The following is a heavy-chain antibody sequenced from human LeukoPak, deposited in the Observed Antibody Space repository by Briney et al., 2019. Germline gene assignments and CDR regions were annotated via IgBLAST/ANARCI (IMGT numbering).Heavy chain of an antibody. Sequence: SVKVSCKASGGTFSSYAISWLRQAPGQGLEWMGRIIPILGIANYAQKFQGRVTMTRDTSTSTVYMELSSLRSEDTAVYYCARDSGLMVYARGAFDIWGQGTMVTVSS. J-gene: IGHJ3*02. CDR2: IIPILGIA. D-gene: IGHD2-8*01. CDR3: ARDSGLMVYARGAFDI. V-gene: IGHV1-69*04. CDR1: GGTFSSYA.